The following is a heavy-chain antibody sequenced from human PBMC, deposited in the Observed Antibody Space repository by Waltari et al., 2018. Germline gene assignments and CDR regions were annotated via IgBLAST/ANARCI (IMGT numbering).Heavy chain of an antibody. CDR1: GGSISSYY. J-gene: IGHJ5*02. CDR2: IYTSGST. V-gene: IGHV4-4*07. CDR3: ARDWRQAVAGTLYWFDP. D-gene: IGHD6-19*01. Sequence: QVQLQESGPGLVKPSETLSLTCTVSGGSISSYYWSWIWQPAGKGLEWIGRIYTSGSTNYNPSLKSRVTMSVDTSKNQFSLKLSSVTAADTAVYYCARDWRQAVAGTLYWFDPWGQGTLVTVSS.